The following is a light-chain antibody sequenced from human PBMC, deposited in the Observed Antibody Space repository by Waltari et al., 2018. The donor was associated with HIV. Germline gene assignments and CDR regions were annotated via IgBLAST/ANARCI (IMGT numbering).Light chain of an antibody. CDR3: SSWDTRLNGWV. J-gene: IGLJ3*02. CDR2: RGN. V-gene: IGLV10-54*04. CDR1: KNNVGFQG. Sequence: QAGLTQPPSVSKALGQTATLTCTGDKNNVGFQGAAWLKHHQGHPPKLLSSRGNNRPSGVPGRFSASTSGKTASLNITGLQADDEADYFCSSWDTRLNGWVFGGGTHLTVL.